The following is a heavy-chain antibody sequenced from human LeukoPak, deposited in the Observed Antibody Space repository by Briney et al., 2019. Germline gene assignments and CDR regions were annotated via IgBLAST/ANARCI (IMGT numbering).Heavy chain of an antibody. Sequence: GASVKVSCKASGGTFSSYAISWVRQAPGQGLEWMGGIIPIFGTANYAQKFQGRVTITADKSTSTAYMELSSLRSEDTAVYYCARDRKNWNPPNDAFDIWGQGTMVTVSS. D-gene: IGHD1-1*01. CDR2: IIPIFGTA. J-gene: IGHJ3*02. V-gene: IGHV1-69*06. CDR1: GGTFSSYA. CDR3: ARDRKNWNPPNDAFDI.